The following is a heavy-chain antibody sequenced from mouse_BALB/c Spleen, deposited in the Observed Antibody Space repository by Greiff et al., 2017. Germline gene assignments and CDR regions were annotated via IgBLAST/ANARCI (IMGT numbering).Heavy chain of an antibody. D-gene: IGHD2-14*01. Sequence: QVQLKQSGAELARPGASVKLSCKASGYTFTSYWMQWVKQRPGQGLEWIGAIYPGDGDTRYTQKFKGKATLTADKSSSTAYMQLSSLASEDSAVYYCARWRDTRYDDYWGQGTTLTVSS. J-gene: IGHJ2*01. CDR2: IYPGDGDT. V-gene: IGHV1-87*01. CDR3: ARWRDTRYDDY. CDR1: GYTFTSYW.